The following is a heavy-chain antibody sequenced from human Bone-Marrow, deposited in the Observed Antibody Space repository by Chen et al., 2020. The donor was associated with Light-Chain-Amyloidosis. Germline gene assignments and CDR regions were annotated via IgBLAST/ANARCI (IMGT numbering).Heavy chain of an antibody. CDR1: GFTFGRHT. D-gene: IGHD2-2*01. V-gene: IGHV3-23*04. J-gene: IGHJ4*02. CDR2: ARGGDGPT. CDR3: AKDRCTSISCSDFDY. Sequence: EVQLVESGGGLVKPGGSLRLSCAASGFTFGRHTMTWVRQAPGKGLEWVSVARGGDGPTYYADSVRGRFTIYRDNSKNTLYLQMNSLRAEDTAVYYCAKDRCTSISCSDFDYWGQGTLVTVSS.